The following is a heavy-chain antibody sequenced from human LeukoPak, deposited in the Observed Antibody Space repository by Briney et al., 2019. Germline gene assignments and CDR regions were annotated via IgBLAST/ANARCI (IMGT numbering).Heavy chain of an antibody. CDR3: ARDRLGVEMSTINRFDY. Sequence: PGGSLRLSCAASGFTFSSYTMNWVRQAPGKGLEWVSSISTGSSYIYYANSVKGRFTISRDNAKNSLYPQMNSLRAEDTAVYYCARDRLGVEMSTINRFDYWGRGTLVAVSS. CDR1: GFTFSSYT. V-gene: IGHV3-21*01. D-gene: IGHD5-24*01. CDR2: ISTGSSYI. J-gene: IGHJ4*02.